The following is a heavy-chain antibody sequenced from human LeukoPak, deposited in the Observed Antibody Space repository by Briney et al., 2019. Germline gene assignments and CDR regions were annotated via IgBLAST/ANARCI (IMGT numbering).Heavy chain of an antibody. CDR3: SRLRGDGSLTTYSYHGMDV. V-gene: IGHV3-73*01. CDR2: ISGKADS. CDR1: GFTFSGSA. J-gene: IGHJ6*02. D-gene: IGHD3-10*01. Sequence: GGSLRHSSAASGFTFSGSAIHWVHQASGKGLEWVGRISGKADSAYAASGKGRFTISRDDSKNTAYLQMNSLISEDTAVYYCSRLRGDGSLTTYSYHGMDVWGQGTTVTVSS.